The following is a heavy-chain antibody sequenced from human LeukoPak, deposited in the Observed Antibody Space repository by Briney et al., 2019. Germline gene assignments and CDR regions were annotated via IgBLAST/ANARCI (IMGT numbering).Heavy chain of an antibody. V-gene: IGHV3-23*01. D-gene: IGHD1/OR15-1a*01. CDR3: ARERVTTTAFDY. Sequence: GGSLRLSCAASGFTFTSYGMAWVRQAPGKGLEWVSSIGGSGASTYYADPVKGRFTISRDNSKNTMYLQMNSLRADDTAIYYCARERVTTTAFDYWGQGTLVTVSS. CDR2: IGGSGAST. CDR1: GFTFTSYG. J-gene: IGHJ4*02.